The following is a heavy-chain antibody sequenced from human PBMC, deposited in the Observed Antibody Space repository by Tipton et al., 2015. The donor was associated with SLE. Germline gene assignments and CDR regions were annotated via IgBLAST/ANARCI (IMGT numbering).Heavy chain of an antibody. D-gene: IGHD3-16*02. CDR3: ARGLHYDYDWGSYRYTAWFDP. CDR2: ISASGSTT. CDR1: GFILSDYY. Sequence: GSLRLSCAASGFILSDYYMAWIRQAPGKGLEWLSYISASGSTTYYADSVKGRFSISRDNAKKTLNLEMNSLRAEDTAVYYCARGLHYDYDWGSYRYTAWFDPWGQGTLVTVSS. V-gene: IGHV3-11*04. J-gene: IGHJ5*02.